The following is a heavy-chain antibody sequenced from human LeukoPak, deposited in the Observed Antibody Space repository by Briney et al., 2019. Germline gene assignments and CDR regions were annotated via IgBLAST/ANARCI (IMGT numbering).Heavy chain of an antibody. J-gene: IGHJ4*02. CDR1: GGSIISTSYF. CDR2: IYYSGRT. CDR3: ARGEQSSEVGY. Sequence: SSETLSLTCTVSGGSIISTSYFWGWIRQPPGKGLEWIGSIYYSGRTYYNPSLKSRVTISVDTSKNQFSLKLSSVTAADTAVYYCARGEQSSEVGYWGQGTLVTVSS. V-gene: IGHV4-39*07. D-gene: IGHD6-25*01.